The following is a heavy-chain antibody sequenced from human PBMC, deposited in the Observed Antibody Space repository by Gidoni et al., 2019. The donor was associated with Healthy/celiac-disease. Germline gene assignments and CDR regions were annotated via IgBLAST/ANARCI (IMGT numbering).Heavy chain of an antibody. CDR2: IYYSGST. CDR1: VGSISSYS. D-gene: IGHD2-15*01. V-gene: IGHV4-59*12. CDR3: ARAPRYCSGGSCYWPKGGIDY. J-gene: IGHJ4*02. Sequence: QVQLQESGSGLVKPSETLSLTCTVSVGSISSYSWSWIRQPPGKGLEWIVYIYYSGSTNYNPSLKSRVTISVDTSKNQFSLKLSSVTAADTAVYYCARAPRYCSGGSCYWPKGGIDYWGQGTLVTVSS.